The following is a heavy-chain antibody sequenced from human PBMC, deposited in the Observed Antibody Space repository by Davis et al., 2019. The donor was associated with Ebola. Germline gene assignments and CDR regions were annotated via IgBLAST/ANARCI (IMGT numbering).Heavy chain of an antibody. Sequence: ASAQVSCKASGNIFTSDYMHCARQPPHHGLEGLGIINPSGGSTSYAQKFRGRVTMTRDTSTSTVYMELSSLRSEDTAVYYCARDSGPNFDYWGQGTVVTVSS. CDR2: INPSGGST. V-gene: IGHV1-46*01. CDR1: GNIFTSDY. D-gene: IGHD6-19*01. CDR3: ARDSGPNFDY. J-gene: IGHJ4*02.